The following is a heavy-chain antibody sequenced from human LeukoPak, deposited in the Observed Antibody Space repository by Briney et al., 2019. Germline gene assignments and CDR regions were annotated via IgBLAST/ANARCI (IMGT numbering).Heavy chain of an antibody. CDR2: IYDRGDT. CDR1: GFTVTSNF. CDR3: AGRRANTCNFCFVY. D-gene: IGHD1-1*01. J-gene: IGHJ4*02. V-gene: IGHV3-66*02. Sequence: GGSLRLSCAVSGFTVTSNFMSWVRQAPGKGLEWVSVIYDRGDTYYSDSVKGRFTVSRDTSKNTLYLQLNNLGAEDTAVYYCAGRRANTCNFCFVYWGQGTLVTVSS.